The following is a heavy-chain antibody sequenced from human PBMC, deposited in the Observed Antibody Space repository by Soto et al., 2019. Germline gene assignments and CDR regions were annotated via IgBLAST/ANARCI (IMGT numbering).Heavy chain of an antibody. J-gene: IGHJ6*02. CDR2: ISYDGSNK. CDR1: GFTFSSYA. V-gene: IGHV3-30-3*01. D-gene: IGHD6-13*01. CDR3: ARDRGSSWYLDGMDV. Sequence: QVQLVESGGGVVQPGRSLRLSCAASGFTFSSYAMHWVRQAPGKGLEWVAVISYDGSNKYYADSVKGRFTISRDNSKNTLYLQMNSLRAEDTAVYYCARDRGSSWYLDGMDVWGQGTTVTVSS.